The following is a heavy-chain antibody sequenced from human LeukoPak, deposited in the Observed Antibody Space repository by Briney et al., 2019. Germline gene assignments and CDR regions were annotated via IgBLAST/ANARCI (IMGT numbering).Heavy chain of an antibody. V-gene: IGHV1-18*01. J-gene: IGHJ4*02. CDR1: GYTFTSHG. Sequence: GASVKVSCKASGYTFTSHGISWVRQAPGQGLEWMRWISAYNGNTNYVQKLQGRVTMTTDTSTSTAYMELRSLRSDDTAVYYCARDRGYCSSTSCYSEGSYWGQGTLVTVSS. D-gene: IGHD2-2*02. CDR3: ARDRGYCSSTSCYSEGSY. CDR2: ISAYNGNT.